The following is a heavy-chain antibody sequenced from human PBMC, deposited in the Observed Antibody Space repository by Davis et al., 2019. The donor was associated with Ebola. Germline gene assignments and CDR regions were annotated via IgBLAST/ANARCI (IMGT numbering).Heavy chain of an antibody. J-gene: IGHJ2*01. V-gene: IGHV1-18*01. CDR2: ISAYNGNT. CDR3: ASGLVRGESYWYFDL. D-gene: IGHD6-6*01. CDR1: SYTFTSYG. Sequence: ASVKVSCRASSYTFTSYGISWVRQAPGQGLEWMGWISAYNGNTNYAQKLQGRVTITADESTSTAYMELSSLRSEDTAVYYCASGLVRGESYWYFDLWGRGTLVTDSS.